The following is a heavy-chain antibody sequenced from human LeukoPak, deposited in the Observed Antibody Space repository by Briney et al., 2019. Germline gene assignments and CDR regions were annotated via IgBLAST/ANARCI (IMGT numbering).Heavy chain of an antibody. V-gene: IGHV3-48*01. Sequence: GGSLRLSCAASGFTFSIYSMNWVRKAQGKGPEWVSYISTTSGTIYYADSVKGRFTISRDNAKNSLSLQMNSLRAADTAVYYCARGGYGDYHFDSWGQGTQVTVSS. CDR1: GFTFSIYS. D-gene: IGHD4-17*01. CDR3: ARGGYGDYHFDS. J-gene: IGHJ4*02. CDR2: ISTTSGTI.